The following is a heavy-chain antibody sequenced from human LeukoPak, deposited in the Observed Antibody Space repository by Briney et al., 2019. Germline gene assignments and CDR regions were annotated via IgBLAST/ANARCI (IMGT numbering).Heavy chain of an antibody. J-gene: IGHJ4*02. Sequence: SETLSLTCTVSGGSISSYYWSWIRQPAGKGLEWIGRIYTSGSTNYNPPLKSRVTMSVDTSKNQFSLKLSSVTAADTAMYYCARTHDSSGWYQWDGGQGTLVTVSS. CDR3: ARTHDSSGWYQWD. D-gene: IGHD6-19*01. V-gene: IGHV4-4*07. CDR1: GGSISSYY. CDR2: IYTSGST.